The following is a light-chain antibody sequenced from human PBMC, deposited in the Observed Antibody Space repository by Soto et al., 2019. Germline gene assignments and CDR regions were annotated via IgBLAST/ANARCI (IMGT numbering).Light chain of an antibody. CDR2: EVT. CDR1: SSDVGGYNY. J-gene: IGLJ3*02. CDR3: SSYAASNNFYFV. Sequence: QSALTQPPSASGSPGQSVTISCTGTSSDVGGYNYVSWYQQYPGRAPKLMIYEVTKRPSAVPDHFSGSKSGNTASLTVSGLQAEDEADYYCSSYAASNNFYFVFGGGTKLTVL. V-gene: IGLV2-8*01.